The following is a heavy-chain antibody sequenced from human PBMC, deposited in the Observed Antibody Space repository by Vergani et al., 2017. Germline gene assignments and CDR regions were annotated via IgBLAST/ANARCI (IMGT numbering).Heavy chain of an antibody. Sequence: QVQLVESGGGVVQPGRSLRLSCAASGFTFNQYGMHWVRQAPGKGLEWVAVTWYDGNNKQYADSVKGRFTISRDNAKNSLYLQMNSLRAEDTALYYCARDGLQWLVRTDHFDYWGQGTLVTVSS. CDR3: ARDGLQWLVRTDHFDY. J-gene: IGHJ4*02. CDR1: GFTFNQYG. CDR2: TWYDGNNK. D-gene: IGHD6-19*01. V-gene: IGHV3-33*01.